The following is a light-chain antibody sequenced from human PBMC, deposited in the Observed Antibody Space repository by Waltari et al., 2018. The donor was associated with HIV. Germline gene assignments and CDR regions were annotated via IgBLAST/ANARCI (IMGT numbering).Light chain of an antibody. V-gene: IGLV1-40*01. CDR3: QSHDSSLSGSSV. J-gene: IGLJ2*01. CDR1: RLNIGAAYR. CDR2: LNH. Sequence: HSVLPQPPPVSAAPGQRITHSSTGHRLNIGAAYRVPWYQQVPGSAPKLLLYLNHNRPAGVPTRFSGSRSGSSASLAITGLRPEDEADYYCQSHDSSLSGSSVFGGGTKLTVL.